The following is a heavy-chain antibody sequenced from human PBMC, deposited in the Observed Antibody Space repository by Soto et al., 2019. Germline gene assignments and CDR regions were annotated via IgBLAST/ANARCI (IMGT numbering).Heavy chain of an antibody. V-gene: IGHV3-23*01. CDR2: LTGSGDYT. Sequence: GGSLRLSCAASGFTFSNYAMSWVRQAPGKGLEWVSGLTGSGDYTYYADSVKGRFTISRDNSKNTLFLQMNSLSAEDTAVYSCAKHFDFVVVGITRFDYWGQGTLVTVSA. CDR1: GFTFSNYA. J-gene: IGHJ4*02. D-gene: IGHD3-16*01. CDR3: AKHFDFVVVGITRFDY.